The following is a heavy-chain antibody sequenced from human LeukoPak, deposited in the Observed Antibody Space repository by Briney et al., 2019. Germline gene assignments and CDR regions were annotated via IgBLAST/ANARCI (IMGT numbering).Heavy chain of an antibody. CDR2: ISDDGRNK. CDR1: GFTFNNYG. V-gene: IGHV3-30*18. CDR3: AKDRGTTASGTFDF. D-gene: IGHD6-13*01. Sequence: GRSLRLSCAASGFTFNNYGMHYVRQAPGKGLEWVAVISDDGRNKNYADSVKGRFTISRDSSNNTLYLQMNSLRAEDTGVYFCAKDRGTTASGTFDFRGQGTLVTVSS. J-gene: IGHJ4*02.